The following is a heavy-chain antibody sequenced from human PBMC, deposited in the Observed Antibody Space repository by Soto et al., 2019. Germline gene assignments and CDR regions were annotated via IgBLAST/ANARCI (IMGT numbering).Heavy chain of an antibody. Sequence: SDTLSLTCTVSGDSFGIGSYYWCWLRQHPGKCLEGIGYIYTSRTTYYNPSLRSRVKISGHTSKNQFSLKLNSVAAADTAVYYCARCHTRDCSISFWGHGTLVHASS. J-gene: IGHJ4*01. CDR3: ARCHTRDCSISF. CDR1: GDSFGIGSYY. D-gene: IGHD2-21*02. V-gene: IGHV4-31*03. CDR2: IYTSRTT.